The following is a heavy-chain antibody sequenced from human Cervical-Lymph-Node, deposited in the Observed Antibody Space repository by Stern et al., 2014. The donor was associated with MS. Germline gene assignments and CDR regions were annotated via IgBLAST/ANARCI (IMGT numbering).Heavy chain of an antibody. CDR1: GGTFRSSA. V-gene: IGHV1-69*01. CDR3: AKDGGLTMNNWFDP. J-gene: IGHJ5*02. Sequence: VQLVESGAEVKKPGSSVKASCKASGGTFRSSAINWVRQAPGQGLEWMGRIMPVLGPANYAQNFQGRVTITADESTTTAYMELSSLRSEDTAVYYCAKDGGLTMNNWFDPWGQGTLVTVSS. D-gene: IGHD3-3*01. CDR2: IMPVLGPA.